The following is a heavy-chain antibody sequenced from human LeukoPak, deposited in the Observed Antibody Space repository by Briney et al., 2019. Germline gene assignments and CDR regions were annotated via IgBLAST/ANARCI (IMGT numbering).Heavy chain of an antibody. CDR3: ARVAVWYCSGGSCYPPDY. CDR1: GFTFSSYS. J-gene: IGHJ4*02. Sequence: VGSLRLSCAASGFTFSSYSMNWVRQAPGKGLEWVSSISSSSSYIYYADSVKGRFTISRDNAKNSLYLQMNSLRAEDTAVYYCARVAVWYCSGGSCYPPDYWGQGTLVTVSS. V-gene: IGHV3-21*01. CDR2: ISSSSSYI. D-gene: IGHD2-15*01.